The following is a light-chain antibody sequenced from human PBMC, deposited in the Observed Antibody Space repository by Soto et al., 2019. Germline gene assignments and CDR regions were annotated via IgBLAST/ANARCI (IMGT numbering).Light chain of an antibody. Sequence: DIQMTQSPSSLSASVGDRGTITVEASQGINKYLNWYQPTPGKAPKLLTYHASNLETGVPSRYSRSGSGTDFTFTIRRLQPADIATYYCQQYDNLPLTFGGGTKVDIK. V-gene: IGKV1-33*01. CDR2: HAS. J-gene: IGKJ4*01. CDR3: QQYDNLPLT. CDR1: QGINKY.